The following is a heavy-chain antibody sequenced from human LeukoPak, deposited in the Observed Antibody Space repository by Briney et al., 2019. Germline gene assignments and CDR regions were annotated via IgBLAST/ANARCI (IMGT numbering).Heavy chain of an antibody. CDR1: GFTFSNYS. CDR3: AREDTMVRGVFDY. D-gene: IGHD3-10*01. V-gene: IGHV3-21*01. J-gene: IGHJ4*02. Sequence: GGSLRLSCAASGFTFSNYSMNWVRQAPGKGLEWVSSISSSSSYIYYADSVKGRFTISRDNAKNSLYLQVNSLRAEDTAVYYCAREDTMVRGVFDYWGQGTLVTVSS. CDR2: ISSSSSYI.